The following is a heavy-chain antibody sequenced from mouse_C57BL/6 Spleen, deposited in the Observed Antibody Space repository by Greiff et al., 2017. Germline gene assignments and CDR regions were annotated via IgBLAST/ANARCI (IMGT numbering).Heavy chain of an antibody. CDR2: INPNYGTT. D-gene: IGHD1-1*01. CDR1: GYSFTDYN. V-gene: IGHV1-39*01. Sequence: VHVKQSGPELVKPGASVKISCKASGYSFTDYNMNWVKQSNGKSLEWIGVINPNYGTTSYNQKFKGKATLTVDQSSSPAYMQLNSLTSEDSAVYYCARTLTPVVAPPAWFAHWGAESLVTVS. CDR3: ARTLTPVVAPPAWFAH. J-gene: IGHJ3*01.